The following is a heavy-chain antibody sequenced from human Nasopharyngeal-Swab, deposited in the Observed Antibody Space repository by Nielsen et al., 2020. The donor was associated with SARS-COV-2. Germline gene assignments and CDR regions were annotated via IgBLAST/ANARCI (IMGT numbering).Heavy chain of an antibody. CDR2: VHFLGST. Sequence: SETLSLTCTVSGGSISSYYWNWIRQPPGKGLEWIGYVHFLGSTDYNPSLKSRVTISLDTSNYQFSLRLSSVTAADTAVYYCAIDSYRDAFDIWGQGTMATVSS. V-gene: IGHV4-59*13. CDR1: GGSISSYY. J-gene: IGHJ3*02. CDR3: AIDSYRDAFDI.